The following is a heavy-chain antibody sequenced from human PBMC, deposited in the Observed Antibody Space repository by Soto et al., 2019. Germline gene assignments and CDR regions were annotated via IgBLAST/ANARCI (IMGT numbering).Heavy chain of an antibody. CDR2: INDDGSRT. J-gene: IGHJ2*01. CDR1: GFTLSNFW. D-gene: IGHD3-3*01. V-gene: IGHV3-74*01. CDR3: VRDHHDYDFWSGNPRGYFDL. Sequence: GSLRLSCAASGFTLSNFWMHWVRQVPGKGLVWVSRINDDGSRTKYADSVEGRLTISRDTAKNTLYLQMDSLRVEDTAVYYCVRDHHDYDFWSGNPRGYFDLWGRGTLVTVSS.